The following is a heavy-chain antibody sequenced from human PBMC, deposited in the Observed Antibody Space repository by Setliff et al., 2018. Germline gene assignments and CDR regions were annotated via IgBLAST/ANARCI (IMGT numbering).Heavy chain of an antibody. CDR2: ISAYTGNT. Sequence: GASVKVSCKASGYTFSTYGITWVRQAPGQGLEWMGWISAYTGNTKFAQKFQGRVTMTTDTSTSTAYLELRSLTSDATAVYYCSKLVRYCTTTACQGASGAEFWGQGTLVTVS. CDR1: GYTFSTYG. J-gene: IGHJ4*02. CDR3: SKLVRYCTTTACQGASGAEF. V-gene: IGHV1-18*01. D-gene: IGHD2-8*01.